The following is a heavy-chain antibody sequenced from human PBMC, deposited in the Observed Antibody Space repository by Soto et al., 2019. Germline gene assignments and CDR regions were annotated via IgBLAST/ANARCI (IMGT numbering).Heavy chain of an antibody. V-gene: IGHV4-34*01. J-gene: IGHJ6*03. CDR1: GASSGTYY. D-gene: IGHD3-10*01. CDR3: AGLRGYYYYIEV. Sequence: PSETLSLTCGVQGASSGTYYWTWIRQPPGKGLEWIGEINDSGSANHNPSLKSRVIISVDTSKNQFSLRLNSVTAADTAVYYCAGLRGYYYYIEVWGKGTTVTVSS. CDR2: INDSGSA.